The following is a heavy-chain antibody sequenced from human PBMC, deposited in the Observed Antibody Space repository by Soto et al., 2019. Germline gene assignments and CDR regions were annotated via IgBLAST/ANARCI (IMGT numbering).Heavy chain of an antibody. CDR1: GFTFSSYD. D-gene: IGHD2-15*01. Sequence: EVQLLESGGGLVQPGGSLRLSCAASGFTFSSYDMSWVRQAPGKGLEWVSSFSDRGSRTYYADSVKGRFTISRDNSKNTLYLQMNSLRVEDTAVYYCVKATFPGGNALFDYWGQGTLVTVSS. CDR2: FSDRGSRT. CDR3: VKATFPGGNALFDY. V-gene: IGHV3-23*01. J-gene: IGHJ4*02.